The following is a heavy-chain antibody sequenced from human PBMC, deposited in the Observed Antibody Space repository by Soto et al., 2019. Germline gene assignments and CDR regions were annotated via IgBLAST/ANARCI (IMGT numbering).Heavy chain of an antibody. CDR2: IYYSGST. V-gene: IGHV4-39*01. D-gene: IGHD3-10*01. CDR1: GGSISSSIYY. Sequence: PSETLSLTCTVSGGSISSSIYYWGWIRQPPGKGLEWIGNIYYSGSTYYNPSLKSRVTISLDTSKNQFSLKLSSVTAADTAVYYCASRYYYGSFDYWGQGILVTVSS. J-gene: IGHJ4*02. CDR3: ASRYYYGSFDY.